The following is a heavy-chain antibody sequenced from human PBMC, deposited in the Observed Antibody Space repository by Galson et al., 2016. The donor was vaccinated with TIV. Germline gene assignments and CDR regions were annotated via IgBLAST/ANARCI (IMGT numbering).Heavy chain of an antibody. V-gene: IGHV1-69*13. CDR3: ASDRNTAFDTHYSYYGLDV. CDR2: IIPLFGTI. Sequence: SVKVSCKASGGTFSTYVFNWVRLAPGQGLEWMGGIIPLFGTINYAQKFQGRVPITADESSTTVYMELNSLRSGDTAVYYCASDRNTAFDTHYSYYGLDVWGQGTTVIVSS. J-gene: IGHJ6*02. D-gene: IGHD5-18*01. CDR1: GGTFSTYV.